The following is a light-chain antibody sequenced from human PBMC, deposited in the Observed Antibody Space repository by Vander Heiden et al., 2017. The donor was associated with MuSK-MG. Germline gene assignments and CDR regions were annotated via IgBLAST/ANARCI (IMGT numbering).Light chain of an antibody. Sequence: AIQLTQSPSSLSASVGDKITITCRASQAIRGFLAWYQQKPGKSPELLIYPASALQRAVPSTFSGNGSGTDFTLTISSLQPEEFATYHCHQMDRYRLTFGGGTKV. V-gene: IGKV1-13*02. CDR2: PAS. J-gene: IGKJ4*01. CDR3: HQMDRYRLT. CDR1: QAIRGF.